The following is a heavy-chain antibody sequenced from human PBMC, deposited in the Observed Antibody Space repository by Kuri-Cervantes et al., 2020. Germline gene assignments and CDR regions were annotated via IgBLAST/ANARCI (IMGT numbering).Heavy chain of an antibody. J-gene: IGHJ1*01. Sequence: SETLSLTCAVYGGSFSGYFWSWIRQPPGKGLDWIGEINHSGSTNYNPSLKSRVTISVDTSKNQFSLKLTSVTATDTAVYYCARAAAGPRYFQHWGQGTLVTVSS. D-gene: IGHD6-13*01. CDR1: GGSFSGYF. CDR2: INHSGST. V-gene: IGHV4-34*01. CDR3: ARAAAGPRYFQH.